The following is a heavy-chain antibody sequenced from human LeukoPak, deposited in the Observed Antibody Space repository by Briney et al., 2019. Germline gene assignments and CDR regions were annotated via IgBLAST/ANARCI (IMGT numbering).Heavy chain of an antibody. CDR1: GGSFSGYY. V-gene: IGHV4-34*01. CDR3: ASGYYGSGSRPALLYYYYGMDV. CDR2: INHSGST. J-gene: IGHJ6*02. Sequence: SETRSLTCAVYGGSFSGYYWSWIRQPPGKGLEWDGEINHSGSTNYNPSLKSRVTISVDTSKNQFSLKLSSVTAADTAVYYCASGYYGSGSRPALLYYYYGMDVWGQGTTVTVSS. D-gene: IGHD3-10*01.